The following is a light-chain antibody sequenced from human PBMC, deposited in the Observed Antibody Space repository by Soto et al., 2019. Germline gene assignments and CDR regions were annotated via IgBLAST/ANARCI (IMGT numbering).Light chain of an antibody. CDR1: QSVSSNY. CDR2: GAS. V-gene: IGKV3-20*01. J-gene: IGKJ1*01. Sequence: EAVLSQSPGTVPLCPVERATLSCRASQSVSSNYLAWYQQKPGQAPRLLIYGASSRATGIPDRFSGSGSGTDFTLTISRMDPEDFAVYYCQQYGNSPPTFGQGTKVDIK. CDR3: QQYGNSPPT.